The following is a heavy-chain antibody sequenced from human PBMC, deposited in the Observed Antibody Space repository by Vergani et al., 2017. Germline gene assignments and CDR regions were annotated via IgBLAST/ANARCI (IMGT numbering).Heavy chain of an antibody. J-gene: IGHJ6*03. D-gene: IGHD6-6*01. CDR1: GFTFTSSA. CDR3: AAAWSSSYSLYMDV. V-gene: IGHV1-58*01. CDR2: IVVGSGNT. Sequence: QMQLVQSGPEVKKPGTSVKVSCKASGFTFTSSAVQWVRQARGQRLEWRGWIVVGSGNTNYAQKFQESVTITSDMSTSTAYMELSSLRSEDTAVXYCAAAWSSSYSLYMDVWGKGTTVTVSS.